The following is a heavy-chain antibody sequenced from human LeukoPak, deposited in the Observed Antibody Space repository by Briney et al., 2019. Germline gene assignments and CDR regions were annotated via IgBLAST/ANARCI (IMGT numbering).Heavy chain of an antibody. CDR1: GFTPSSYS. D-gene: IGHD6-13*01. CDR2: ISSSSSYI. CDR3: ARAPIAAAGFLSWFDP. J-gene: IGHJ5*02. Sequence: RGSLSLSRAASGFTPSSYSMNWVRPAPGEGLEWVSSISSSSSYIYYTDSVTGRFTISRDNAKNTLYLQMNSLRAEDTAVYYCARAPIAAAGFLSWFDPWGQGALVTVSS. V-gene: IGHV3-21*01.